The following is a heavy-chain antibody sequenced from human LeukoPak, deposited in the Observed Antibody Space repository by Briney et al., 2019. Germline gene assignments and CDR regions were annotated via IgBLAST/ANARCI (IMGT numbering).Heavy chain of an antibody. CDR3: TRGAGWLIDY. Sequence: SETLSLTCTVSGGSISSYYWSWIRQPPGKGLEWIEYIYYSGSTNYNPSLKSRVTISVDTSKNQFSLKLSSVTAADTAVYYCTRGAGWLIDYWGQGILVTVSS. D-gene: IGHD3-16*01. CDR2: IYYSGST. V-gene: IGHV4-59*01. J-gene: IGHJ4*02. CDR1: GGSISSYY.